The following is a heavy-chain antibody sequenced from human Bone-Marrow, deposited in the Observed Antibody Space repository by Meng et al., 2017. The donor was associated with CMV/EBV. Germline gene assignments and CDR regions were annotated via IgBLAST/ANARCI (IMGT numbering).Heavy chain of an antibody. J-gene: IGHJ4*02. CDR2: INHSGST. CDR1: GGSFSGYY. D-gene: IGHD1-26*01. Sequence: SQTLSLTCAVYGGSFSGYYWSWIRQPPGKGLEWIGEINHSGSTNYNPSLKSPVTISVDTSKNQFSLKLSSVTAADTAVYYCAREPVGAIDFDYWGQGTLVTVSS. CDR3: AREPVGAIDFDY. V-gene: IGHV4-34*01.